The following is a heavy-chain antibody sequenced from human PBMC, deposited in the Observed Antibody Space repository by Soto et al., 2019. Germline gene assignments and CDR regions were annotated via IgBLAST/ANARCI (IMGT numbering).Heavy chain of an antibody. J-gene: IGHJ4*02. V-gene: IGHV4-59*01. CDR3: ARGRRDYSNPFDY. Sequence: QVQLQESGPGLVKPSETLSLTCTVSGGSISSYYWSLIRQPPGKGLEWIGYIYYSGSTNYNPSLKSRVTTSVDTSKNQFSLKLSSVTAADTAVYYCARGRRDYSNPFDYWGQGTLVTVSS. CDR2: IYYSGST. D-gene: IGHD4-4*01. CDR1: GGSISSYY.